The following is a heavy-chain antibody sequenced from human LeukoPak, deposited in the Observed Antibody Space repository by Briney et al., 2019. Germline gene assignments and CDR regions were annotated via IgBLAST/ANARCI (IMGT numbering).Heavy chain of an antibody. V-gene: IGHV3-48*01. Sequence: SGGSLRLSCAASGFTFTSYSMNWVRQAPGKGLEWISYISSSSSTIYYADSVKGRFTISRDNARNSLYLQMNSLRAEDTAVYYCARVLVLRYFDWLSYQSLDYYYMDVWGKGTTVTISS. J-gene: IGHJ6*03. CDR1: GFTFTSYS. CDR3: ARVLVLRYFDWLSYQSLDYYYMDV. CDR2: ISSSSSTI. D-gene: IGHD3-9*01.